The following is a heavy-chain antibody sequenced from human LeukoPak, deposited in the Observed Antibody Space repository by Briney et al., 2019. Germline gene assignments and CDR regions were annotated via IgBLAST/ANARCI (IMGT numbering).Heavy chain of an antibody. J-gene: IGHJ4*02. D-gene: IGHD2-21*02. CDR1: GGTFSSYA. V-gene: IGHV1-69*04. CDR3: ARGLAYCGGDCPFDY. CDR2: IIPILGIA. Sequence: ASVKVSCKASGGTFSSYAISWVRQAPGQGLEWMGRIIPILGIANYAQKFQGRVTITADKSTSTAYMELSSLRSEDTAVYYCARGLAYCGGDCPFDYWGQGTLVTVPS.